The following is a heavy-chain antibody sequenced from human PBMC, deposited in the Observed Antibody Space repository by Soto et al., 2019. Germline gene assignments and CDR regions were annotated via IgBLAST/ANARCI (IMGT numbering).Heavy chain of an antibody. CDR2: ISGSVGST. V-gene: IGHV3-23*01. CDR3: AKAVVVPAAIGAYFDY. J-gene: IGHJ4*02. D-gene: IGHD2-2*01. Sequence: EVQLLESGGGLVQPGGSLRLSCAASGFTFSSYAMSWDRQAPGKGLEWVSAISGSVGSTYYADSVKGRFTISRDNSKNTLYLQMNSLRAEDTAVYYCAKAVVVPAAIGAYFDYWGQGTLVTVSS. CDR1: GFTFSSYA.